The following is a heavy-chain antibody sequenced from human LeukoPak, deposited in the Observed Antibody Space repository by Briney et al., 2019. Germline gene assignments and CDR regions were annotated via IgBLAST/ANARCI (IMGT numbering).Heavy chain of an antibody. D-gene: IGHD7-27*01. CDR1: GFTFDAFG. J-gene: IGHJ4*02. V-gene: IGHV3-20*04. CDR2: IRGDASST. CDR3: ARVWAWGSGNYFDN. Sequence: GGSLRLSCAASGFTFDAFGMTWVRQALGKGLEWVSAIRGDASSTGYADSVKGRFTISRDNAKNSLYLQMNSLRVEDTALYYCARVWAWGSGNYFDNWGQGTLVTVSS.